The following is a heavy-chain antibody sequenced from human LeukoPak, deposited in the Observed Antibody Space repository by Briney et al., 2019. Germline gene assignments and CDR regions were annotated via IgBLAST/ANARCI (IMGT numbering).Heavy chain of an antibody. J-gene: IGHJ4*02. Sequence: ASVKVSCKASGGTFSSYAISWVRQAPGQGLEWMGGIISIFGTANYAQKFQGRVTITADESTSTAYMELSSLRSEDTAVYCCARVDSSGYYSAPFDYWGQGTLVTVSS. D-gene: IGHD3-22*01. V-gene: IGHV1-69*13. CDR1: GGTFSSYA. CDR2: IISIFGTA. CDR3: ARVDSSGYYSAPFDY.